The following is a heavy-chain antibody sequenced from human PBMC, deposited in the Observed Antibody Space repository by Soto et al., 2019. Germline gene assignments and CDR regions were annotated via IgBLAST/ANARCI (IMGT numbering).Heavy chain of an antibody. CDR1: GYTFTSYA. D-gene: IGHD2-21*02. CDR2: INAGNGNT. CDR3: ARAWVVVTAPDY. Sequence: QVQLVQSGAEEKKPGASVKVSCKASGYTFTSYAMHWVRQAPGQRLEWMGWINAGNGNTKYSQKFQGRVTITRDTSASTAYMELSSLRPEYTAVYYCARAWVVVTAPDYWGQGTLVTVSS. V-gene: IGHV1-3*05. J-gene: IGHJ4*02.